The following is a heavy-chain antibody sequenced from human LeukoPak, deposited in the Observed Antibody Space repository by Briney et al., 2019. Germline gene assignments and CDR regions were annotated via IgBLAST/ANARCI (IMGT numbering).Heavy chain of an antibody. CDR3: TTDTYYYDTFDI. J-gene: IGHJ3*02. CDR1: GFTFSNAW. CDR2: IKSKTDGGTT. V-gene: IGHV3-15*01. Sequence: GGSLRLSCAASGFTFSNAWMSWVRQAPGKGLEWVGRIKSKTDGGTTDYAAPVKGRFTISGDDSKNTLYLQMNSLKTEDTAVYYCTTDTYYYDTFDIWGQGTMVTVSS. D-gene: IGHD3-10*01.